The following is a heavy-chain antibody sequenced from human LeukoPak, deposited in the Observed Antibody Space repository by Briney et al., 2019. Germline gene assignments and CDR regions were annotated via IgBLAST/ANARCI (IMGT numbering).Heavy chain of an antibody. CDR3: TKDLKPDSGYDVDH. CDR2: LWGNNKNI. D-gene: IGHD5-12*01. V-gene: IGHV3-23*01. CDR1: GFTFSTHT. Sequence: GGSLRLSCAASGFTFSTHTMSWVRQAPGKGLEWVSALWGNNKNIYYADSVKGRFIISRDNSGNMVYLQMSDLRVEDTAVYYCTKDLKPDSGYDVDHWGQGTLVTVSS. J-gene: IGHJ4*02.